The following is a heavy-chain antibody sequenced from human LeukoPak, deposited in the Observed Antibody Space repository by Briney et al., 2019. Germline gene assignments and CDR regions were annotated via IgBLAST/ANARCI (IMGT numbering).Heavy chain of an antibody. V-gene: IGHV1-69*04. CDR2: IIPILGIA. CDR1: GGTFSSYA. D-gene: IGHD2-21*02. Sequence: ASVKVSCKASGGTFSSYAISWVRQAPGQGLEWMGRIIPILGIANYAQKFQGRVTITADKSTSTAYMELSSLRSEDTAVYYCARVVDCGGDCPSSFDPWGQGTLVIVSS. J-gene: IGHJ5*02. CDR3: ARVVDCGGDCPSSFDP.